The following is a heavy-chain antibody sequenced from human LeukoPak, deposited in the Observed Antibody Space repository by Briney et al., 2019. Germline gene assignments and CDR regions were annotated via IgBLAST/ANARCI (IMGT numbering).Heavy chain of an antibody. D-gene: IGHD2-2*01. CDR3: ARGGVVVPAAIGYYYYGMDV. V-gene: IGHV1-2*02. J-gene: IGHJ6*02. CDR1: GYTFTGYY. CDR2: INPNSGGT. Sequence: GASVRVSCKASGYTFTGYYMHWVRQAPGQGLEWMGWINPNSGGTNYAQKFQGRVTMTSDTSISTAYMELSRLRSDDTAVYYCARGGVVVPAAIGYYYYGMDVWGQGTTVTVSS.